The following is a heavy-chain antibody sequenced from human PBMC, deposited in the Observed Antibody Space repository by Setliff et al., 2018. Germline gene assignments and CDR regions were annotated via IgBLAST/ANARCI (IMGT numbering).Heavy chain of an antibody. D-gene: IGHD5-12*01. CDR3: ARGGTFRYFDY. Sequence: SETLSLTCTVSGGSISSSNWWSWIRQPPGKGLEWIGYVYYSGTAYYNPSLKSRVTVIVDTSKNQFSLRLSSVTAADTAVYYCARGGTFRYFDYWGQGTPVTVSS. V-gene: IGHV4-61*01. J-gene: IGHJ4*02. CDR1: GGSISSSNW. CDR2: VYYSGTA.